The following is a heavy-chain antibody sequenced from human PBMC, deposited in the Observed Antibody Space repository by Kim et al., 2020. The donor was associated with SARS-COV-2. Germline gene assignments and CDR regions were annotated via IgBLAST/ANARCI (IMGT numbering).Heavy chain of an antibody. V-gene: IGHV4-31*03. Sequence: SETLSLTCTVSGASISSGGYYWSWIRQHPGKGLEWIGYIYYSGSTYYNPSLKSRVTISVDTFKNQFSLKLSSVTAADTAVYYCARRHRSGSYYSSGTWEDWFDPWGQGTLVTVSS. D-gene: IGHD3-10*01. CDR1: GASISSGGYY. CDR2: IYYSGST. CDR3: ARRHRSGSYYSSGTWEDWFDP. J-gene: IGHJ5*02.